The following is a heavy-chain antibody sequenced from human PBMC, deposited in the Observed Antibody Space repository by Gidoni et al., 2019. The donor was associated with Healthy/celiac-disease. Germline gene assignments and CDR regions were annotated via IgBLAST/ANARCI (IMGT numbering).Heavy chain of an antibody. J-gene: IGHJ6*02. CDR3: ARGGAHYYYYGMDV. V-gene: IGHV1-69*01. CDR1: GRTFSSYA. CDR2: IIPIFGTA. Sequence: QVQLVQSGAEVKKPGPSVQFSCKASGRTFSSYAISWVRQAPGQGLEWMGGIIPIFGTANYAQKFQGRVTITADESTSTAYMELSSLRSEDTAVYYCARGGAHYYYYGMDVWGQGTTVTVSS.